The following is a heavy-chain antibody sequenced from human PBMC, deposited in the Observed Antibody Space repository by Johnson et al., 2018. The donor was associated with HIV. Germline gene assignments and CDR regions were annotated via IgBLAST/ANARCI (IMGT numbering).Heavy chain of an antibody. Sequence: QMLLVESGGGVVQPGRSLRLSCAASGFTFSSYAMHWVSQAPGKGLEWVAVISYDGSNKYYTDSVKGRFTISRDNAKNSLYLQMNSLRPEDTAVCYCARDLWAYSTRDDGFDIWGQGTMVTVSA. CDR2: ISYDGSNK. CDR3: ARDLWAYSTRDDGFDI. D-gene: IGHD6-13*01. J-gene: IGHJ3*02. CDR1: GFTFSSYA. V-gene: IGHV3-30-3*01.